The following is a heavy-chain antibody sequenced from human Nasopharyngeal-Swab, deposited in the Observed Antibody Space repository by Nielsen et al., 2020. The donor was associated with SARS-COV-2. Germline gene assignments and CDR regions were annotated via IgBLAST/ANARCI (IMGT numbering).Heavy chain of an antibody. Sequence: ASVKVSCKVSGYTFTSYYMHWVRQAPGQGLEWMGIINPSGGSTSYAQKFQGRVTMTRDTSTSTVYVELGSLRSEDTAVYYCARPRYGGYEISPPNYWGQGTLVTVSS. CDR1: GYTFTSYY. D-gene: IGHD5-12*01. J-gene: IGHJ4*02. CDR3: ARPRYGGYEISPPNY. V-gene: IGHV1-46*01. CDR2: INPSGGST.